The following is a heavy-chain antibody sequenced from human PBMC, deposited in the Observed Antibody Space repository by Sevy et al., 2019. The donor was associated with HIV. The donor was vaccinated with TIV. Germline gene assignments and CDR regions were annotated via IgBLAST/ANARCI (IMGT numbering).Heavy chain of an antibody. D-gene: IGHD3-9*01. CDR2: IKDKAQGETR. Sequence: LSLTCVVSGVNFTNAWVTWVRQAPGKGLEWVGRIKDKAQGETRDFAPPVEGRFSLSRHDSTNTVFLQMNGLKTDDTAVYYCATGKFEWLLAWGRRTLVTVSS. J-gene: IGHJ5*02. V-gene: IGHV3-15*01. CDR1: GVNFTNAW. CDR3: ATGKFEWLLA.